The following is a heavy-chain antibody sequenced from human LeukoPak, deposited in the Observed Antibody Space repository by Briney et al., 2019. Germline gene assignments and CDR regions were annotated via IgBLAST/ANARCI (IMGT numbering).Heavy chain of an antibody. D-gene: IGHD3-22*01. J-gene: IGHJ4*02. V-gene: IGHV1-3*01. CDR2: ITAGNGNT. CDR3: ARDYYDNSGYSRVLGY. Sequence: ASVKVSCTASGYTFTSYAIHWVRQAPGQRLEWMGWITAGNGNTKYSQKFQGRVTITRDTSASTAYMELSSLRSEDTAVYYCARDYYDNSGYSRVLGYWGQGTLVTVSS. CDR1: GYTFTSYA.